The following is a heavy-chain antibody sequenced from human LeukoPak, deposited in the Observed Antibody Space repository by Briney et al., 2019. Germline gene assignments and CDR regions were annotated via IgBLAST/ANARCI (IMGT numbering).Heavy chain of an antibody. Sequence: GGSLRLSCVASGFTFSSSWMTWVRQAPGKGLEWVANIKQDGSENYYVDSVKGRCTISRDNAKNSLYLQMNSLRAEDTAVYFCAREVRGSGSYAPPQLDYWGQGTLVTVSS. V-gene: IGHV3-7*01. J-gene: IGHJ4*02. CDR3: AREVRGSGSYAPPQLDY. CDR2: IKQDGSEN. CDR1: GFTFSSSW. D-gene: IGHD1-26*01.